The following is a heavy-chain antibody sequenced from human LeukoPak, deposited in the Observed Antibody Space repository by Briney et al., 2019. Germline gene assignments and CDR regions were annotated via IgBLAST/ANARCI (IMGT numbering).Heavy chain of an antibody. J-gene: IGHJ6*02. V-gene: IGHV4-34*01. CDR3: ARLRGTPTYYYYGMDV. D-gene: IGHD1-1*01. CDR2: INHSGST. CDR1: GGSFSGYY. Sequence: SETLSLTCAVYGGSFSGYYWSWIRQPPGKGLEWIGEINHSGSTNYNPSLKSRVTISVDTSKNQFPLKLSSVTAADTAVYYCARLRGTPTYYYYGMDVWGQGTTVTVSS.